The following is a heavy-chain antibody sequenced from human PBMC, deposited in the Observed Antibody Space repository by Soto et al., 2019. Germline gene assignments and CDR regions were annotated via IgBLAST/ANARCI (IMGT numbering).Heavy chain of an antibody. CDR1: GFTFSSYA. CDR3: AKDSSYSSGHLYYFDY. J-gene: IGHJ4*02. Sequence: GGSLRLSCAASGFTFSSYAMSWVRQAPGKGLEWVSAISGSGGSTYYADSVKGRFTISRDNSKNTLYLQMNSLRAEDTAVYYCAKDSSYSSGHLYYFDYWSQGTLVTVSS. CDR2: ISGSGGST. D-gene: IGHD6-19*01. V-gene: IGHV3-23*01.